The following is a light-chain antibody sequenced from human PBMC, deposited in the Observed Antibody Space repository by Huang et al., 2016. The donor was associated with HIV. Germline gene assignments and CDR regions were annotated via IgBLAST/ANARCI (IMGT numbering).Light chain of an antibody. J-gene: IGKJ4*01. CDR3: MQGTHLFT. V-gene: IGKV2-30*02. CDR1: QSLIHSNGNTY. Sequence: VVLTQSPLYLSVTLGQPASISCRSSQSLIHSNGNTYLNWFQQRPGQSPRRLIAQVARRDSGVPDRFSGSGSGTDFTLKISRVEAEDVGVYYCMQGTHLFTFGGGTRVDIK. CDR2: QVA.